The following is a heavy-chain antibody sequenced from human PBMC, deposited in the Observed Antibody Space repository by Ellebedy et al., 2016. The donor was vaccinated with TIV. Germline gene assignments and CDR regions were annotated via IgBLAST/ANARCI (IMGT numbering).Heavy chain of an antibody. V-gene: IGHV1-2*04. CDR3: ARSWYCSGGSCPFQH. D-gene: IGHD2-15*01. Sequence: AASVKVSCKASGYTFTGYYMHWVRQAPGQGLEWMGWINPNSGGTNYAQKFQGWVTMTRDTSISTAYMELSRLRSDDPAVYYCARSWYCSGGSCPFQHWGQGTLVTVSS. J-gene: IGHJ1*01. CDR2: INPNSGGT. CDR1: GYTFTGYY.